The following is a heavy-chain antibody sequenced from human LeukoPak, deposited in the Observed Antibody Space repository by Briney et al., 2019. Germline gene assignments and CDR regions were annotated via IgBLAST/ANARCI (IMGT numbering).Heavy chain of an antibody. D-gene: IGHD5-18*01. Sequence: GGSLRLSCAASGFTFSSYGMHWVRQAPGKGLEWVAFIRFDGSNTYYADSVKGRFTISRDNSKNTLYLQMNSLRAEDTAVYYCAKVSRGYSYGHFDYWGQGTLVTVSS. CDR1: GFTFSSYG. J-gene: IGHJ4*02. CDR3: AKVSRGYSYGHFDY. CDR2: IRFDGSNT. V-gene: IGHV3-30*02.